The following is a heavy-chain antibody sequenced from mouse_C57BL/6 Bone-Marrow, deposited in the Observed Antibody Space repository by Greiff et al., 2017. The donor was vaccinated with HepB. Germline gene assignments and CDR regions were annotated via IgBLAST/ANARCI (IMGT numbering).Heavy chain of an antibody. Sequence: EVKLQESGGGLVQPGGSMKLSCVASGFTFSNYWMNWVRQSPEKGLEWVAQIRLKSDNYATHYAESVKGRFTISRDDSKSSVYLQMNNLRAEDTGIYYCTGPYYYGSSGFDYWGQGTTLTVSS. CDR2: IRLKSDNYAT. CDR3: TGPYYYGSSGFDY. V-gene: IGHV6-3*01. CDR1: GFTFSNYW. D-gene: IGHD1-1*01. J-gene: IGHJ2*01.